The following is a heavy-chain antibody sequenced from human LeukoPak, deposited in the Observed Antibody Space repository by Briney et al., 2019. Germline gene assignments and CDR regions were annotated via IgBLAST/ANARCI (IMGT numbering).Heavy chain of an antibody. V-gene: IGHV3-7*01. J-gene: IGHJ5*02. D-gene: IGHD4-17*01. CDR2: IKQDGSEK. Sequence: GGSLRLSCAASGFTFSSYWMSWVRQAPGKGLEWVANIKQDGSEKYHVDSVKGRFTISRDNAKNSLYLQMNSLRAEDTAVYYCARLIIHYGDYNWFDPWGQGTLVTVSS. CDR3: ARLIIHYGDYNWFDP. CDR1: GFTFSSYW.